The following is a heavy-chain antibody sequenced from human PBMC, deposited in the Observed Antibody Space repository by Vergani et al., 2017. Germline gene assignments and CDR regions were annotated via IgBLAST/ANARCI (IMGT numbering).Heavy chain of an antibody. CDR3: ARQSRDVFCTNGVCPLGY. J-gene: IGHJ4*02. V-gene: IGHV3-9*01. D-gene: IGHD2-8*01. Sequence: EVQLLESGGGLAQPGGSLRLSCAASGFTFDDYAMHWVRQAPGKGLEWVSGISWNSGSIGYADSVKGRFTISRDNAKNSLYLQMNSLRAEDTALYYCARQSRDVFCTNGVCPLGYWGQGALVTVSS. CDR1: GFTFDDYA. CDR2: ISWNSGSI.